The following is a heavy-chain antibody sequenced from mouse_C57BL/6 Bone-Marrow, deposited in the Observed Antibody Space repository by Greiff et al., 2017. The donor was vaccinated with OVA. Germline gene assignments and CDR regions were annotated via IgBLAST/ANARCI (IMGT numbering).Heavy chain of an antibody. CDR3: ARITKGFAY. D-gene: IGHD1-1*01. CDR2: ISDGGSYT. J-gene: IGHJ3*01. CDR1: GFTFSSYA. V-gene: IGHV5-4*01. Sequence: EVQGVESGGGLVKPGGSLKLSCAASGFTFSSYAMSWVRQTPEKRLEWVATISDGGSYTYYPDNVKGRFTISRDNAKNNLYLQMSHLKSEDTAMYYCARITKGFAYWGQGTLVTVSA.